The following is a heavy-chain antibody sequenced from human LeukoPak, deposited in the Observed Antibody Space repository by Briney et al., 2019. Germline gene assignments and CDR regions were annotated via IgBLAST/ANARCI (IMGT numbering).Heavy chain of an antibody. D-gene: IGHD3-3*01. CDR2: MNPNSGNT. V-gene: IGHV1-8*03. Sequence: ASVKASCKASGYTFTSYDINWVRQATGQGLEWMGWMNPNSGNTGYAQKFQGRVTITRNTSISTAYMELSSLRSEDTAVYYCARGVRYYYYYYYMDVWGKGTTVTVSS. J-gene: IGHJ6*03. CDR3: ARGVRYYYYYYYMDV. CDR1: GYTFTSYD.